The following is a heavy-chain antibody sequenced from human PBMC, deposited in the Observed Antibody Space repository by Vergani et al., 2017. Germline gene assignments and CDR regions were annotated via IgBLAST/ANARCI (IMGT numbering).Heavy chain of an antibody. Sequence: QVQLVQSGAEVKKPGASVKVSCKASGYTFTGYYMHWVRQAPGQGLEWMGWINPNSGGTNYAQKFQGRVTMTRDTSISTAYMELSRLRSADTAVYYGARDGHSGRYRIGGVDYWGQGTLVTVSS. CDR1: GYTFTGYY. D-gene: IGHD1-26*01. J-gene: IGHJ4*02. CDR3: ARDGHSGRYRIGGVDY. CDR2: INPNSGGT. V-gene: IGHV1-2*02.